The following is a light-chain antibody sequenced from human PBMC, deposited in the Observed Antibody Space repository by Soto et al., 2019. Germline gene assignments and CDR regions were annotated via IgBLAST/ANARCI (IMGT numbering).Light chain of an antibody. CDR1: QSVSNN. CDR2: GAS. CDR3: QRQSNWPRT. J-gene: IGKJ1*01. V-gene: IGKV3-15*01. Sequence: EILLTQSPVTLSVSPGESSALSCRASQSVSNNLAWYQQKPGQAPRLLIHGASTRATGIPARFSGSGSGTEFTLTISSLQSGDFAIYYCQRQSNWPRTFGQGTKVDIK.